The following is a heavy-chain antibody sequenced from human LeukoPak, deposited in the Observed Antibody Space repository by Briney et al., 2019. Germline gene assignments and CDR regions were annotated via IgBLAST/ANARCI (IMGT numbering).Heavy chain of an antibody. D-gene: IGHD1-14*01. CDR3: ARDGLGGSITVYYFDY. CDR1: GFTFSSYA. CDR2: ISYDGSNK. Sequence: GGSLRLSCAASGFTFSSYAMHWVRQAPGKGLEWVAVISYDGSNKYYADSVKGRFTISRDNSKNTLYLQMNSLRAEDTAVYYCARDGLGGSITVYYFDYWGQGTLVTVSS. J-gene: IGHJ4*02. V-gene: IGHV3-30-3*01.